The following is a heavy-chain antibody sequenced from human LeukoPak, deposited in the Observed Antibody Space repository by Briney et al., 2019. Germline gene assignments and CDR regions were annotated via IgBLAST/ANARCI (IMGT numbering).Heavy chain of an antibody. CDR1: GGTFSSYA. CDR2: IIPILGIA. J-gene: IGHJ3*02. CDR3: ASRIGSGTVSAFDI. Sequence: SVKVSCKASGGTFSSYAISWVRQAPGQGLEWMGRIIPILGIANYAQKFQGRVTITADKSTSTAYMELSSLRSEDTAVYYCASRIGSGTVSAFDIWGQGTMVTVSS. V-gene: IGHV1-69*04. D-gene: IGHD3-10*01.